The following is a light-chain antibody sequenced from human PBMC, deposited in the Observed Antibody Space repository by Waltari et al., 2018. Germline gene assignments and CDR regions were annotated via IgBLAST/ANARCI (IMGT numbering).Light chain of an antibody. J-gene: IGLJ1*01. Sequence: QSALTQPASVSGSPGPSITISCTGTSSDVGGYTFVSWYQQHPGKVPKLIIYDVTNRPSGVSNRFSGSKSGNTASLTISGLQAEDEADYYCSSYTTSSTYVFGTGTKVTVL. CDR1: SSDVGGYTF. CDR2: DVT. V-gene: IGLV2-14*03. CDR3: SSYTTSSTYV.